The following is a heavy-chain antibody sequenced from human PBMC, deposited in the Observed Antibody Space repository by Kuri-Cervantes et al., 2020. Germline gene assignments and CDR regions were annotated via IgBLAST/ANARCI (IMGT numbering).Heavy chain of an antibody. CDR2: IYYSGST. D-gene: IGHD3-9*01. J-gene: IGHJ4*02. CDR1: GGSISSGDYY. CDR3: ARERSNRSNVLRYFDWLPYFDY. V-gene: IGHV4-30-4*01. Sequence: SETLSLSCTVSGGSISSGDYYWSWIRQPPGKGLEWIGYIYYSGSTYYNPSLRSRVTISVDTSKNQFSLKLSSVTAADTAVYYCARERSNRSNVLRYFDWLPYFDYWGQGTLVTVSS.